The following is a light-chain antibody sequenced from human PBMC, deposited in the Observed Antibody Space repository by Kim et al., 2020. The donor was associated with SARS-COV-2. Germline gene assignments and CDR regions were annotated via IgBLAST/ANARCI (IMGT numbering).Light chain of an antibody. CDR1: SFNVGNNY. Sequence: QKVTISCSGSSFNVGNNYVSWYQQFPGAAPTLLIYENDKRPSVIPDRFSASKSGTSATLSITGVQTGDEAEYFCATWDSSLSAAVFGGGTQLTVL. V-gene: IGLV1-51*01. CDR2: END. J-gene: IGLJ7*01. CDR3: ATWDSSLSAAV.